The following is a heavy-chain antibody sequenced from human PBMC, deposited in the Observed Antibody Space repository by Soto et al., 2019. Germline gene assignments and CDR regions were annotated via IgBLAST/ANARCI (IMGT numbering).Heavy chain of an antibody. CDR2: IYYSGST. CDR3: ARGYYYDSSGPVYYFDY. J-gene: IGHJ4*02. Sequence: SETLSLTCTVSGGSISSGGYYWSWIRQHPGKGLEWIGYIYYSGSTYYNPSLKSRVTISVDTSKNQFSLKLSSLTAADTAVYYCARGYYYDSSGPVYYFDYWGQGTLVTVSS. CDR1: GGSISSGGYY. V-gene: IGHV4-31*03. D-gene: IGHD3-22*01.